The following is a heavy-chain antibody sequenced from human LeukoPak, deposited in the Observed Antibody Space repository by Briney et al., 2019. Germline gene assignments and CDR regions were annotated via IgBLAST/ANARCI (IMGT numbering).Heavy chain of an antibody. CDR3: AKDPLSSYSDYYMDV. Sequence: GGSLRLSCAASGFTFISYAMSWLRQAPGKGLDWVSAISGSGGSTYYADSVKGRFTISRDNSKNTLYLQMNSLRAEDTAVYYCAKDPLSSYSDYYMDVWGKGTTVTVSS. V-gene: IGHV3-23*01. J-gene: IGHJ6*03. CDR2: ISGSGGST. CDR1: GFTFISYA.